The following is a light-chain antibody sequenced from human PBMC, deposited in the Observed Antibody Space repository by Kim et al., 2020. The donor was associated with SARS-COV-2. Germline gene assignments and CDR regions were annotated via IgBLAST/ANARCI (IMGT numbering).Light chain of an antibody. V-gene: IGKV3-11*01. J-gene: IGKJ5*01. CDR1: QSVSSY. Sequence: LCPGERATLSCRASQSVSSYLAWYQQKPGQAPRLLIYDASNRATGIPARFSGSGSGTDFTLTISSLGPEDFAVYYCQQRSNWPPTFGQGTRLEIK. CDR2: DAS. CDR3: QQRSNWPPT.